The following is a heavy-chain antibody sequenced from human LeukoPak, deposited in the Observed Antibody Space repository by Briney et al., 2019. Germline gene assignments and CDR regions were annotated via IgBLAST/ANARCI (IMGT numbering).Heavy chain of an antibody. V-gene: IGHV4-39*07. CDR3: ARDRLDYTVGGDAFDI. J-gene: IGHJ3*02. CDR1: GRPTTSRTYF. CDR2: IYDSGST. Sequence: SETLSLTCTVSGRPTTSRTYFCDWIRQPPGRGLEWIGNIYDSGSTHYNPSLKSRVTISVDTSKNQFSLKVRSVTAADTAVYYCARDRLDYTVGGDAFDIWGQGTMVTVSS. D-gene: IGHD4-11*01.